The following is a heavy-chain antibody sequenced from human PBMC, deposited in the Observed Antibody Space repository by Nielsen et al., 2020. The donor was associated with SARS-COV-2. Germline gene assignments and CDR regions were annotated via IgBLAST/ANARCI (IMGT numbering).Heavy chain of an antibody. J-gene: IGHJ4*02. CDR2: INAGNGNT. CDR1: GYTFTSYA. Sequence: ASVKVSCKASGYTFTSYAMHWVRQAPGQRLEWMGWINAGNGNTKYSQKFQDRVTITRDTSASTAYMELSSLRSEDTAVYYCARDRSGYYSDYFDYWGQGTLVTVSS. D-gene: IGHD3-22*01. CDR3: ARDRSGYYSDYFDY. V-gene: IGHV1-3*01.